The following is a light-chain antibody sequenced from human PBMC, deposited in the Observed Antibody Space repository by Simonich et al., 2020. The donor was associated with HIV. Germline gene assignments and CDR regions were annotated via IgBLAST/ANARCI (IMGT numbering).Light chain of an antibody. J-gene: IGLJ3*02. V-gene: IGLV2-14*02. CDR2: DVT. CDR3: SSYIISGV. CDR1: SSDVGSYKL. Sequence: QSALTQSASVSGSPGQSITISCTGTSSDVGSYKLVSWYQQFPGKAPKLMIYDVTKRPSGVSNRFSGSKSGFTASLTISGLQAEDEAHYYCSSYIISGVFGGGTKLTVL.